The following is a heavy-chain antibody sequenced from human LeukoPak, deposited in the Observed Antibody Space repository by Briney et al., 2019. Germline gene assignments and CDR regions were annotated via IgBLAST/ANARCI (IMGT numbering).Heavy chain of an antibody. CDR2: IYSGGST. D-gene: IGHD3-3*01. Sequence: GGSLRLSCAASGFKFSSYAMSWVRQAPGKGLEWVSIIYSGGSTYYADSVKGRFTISRDNSKNTLHLQMNSLRAEDTAVYYCARCLLVQGYYYGMDVWGQGTTVTVSS. CDR3: ARCLLVQGYYYGMDV. V-gene: IGHV3-66*01. J-gene: IGHJ6*02. CDR1: GFKFSSYA.